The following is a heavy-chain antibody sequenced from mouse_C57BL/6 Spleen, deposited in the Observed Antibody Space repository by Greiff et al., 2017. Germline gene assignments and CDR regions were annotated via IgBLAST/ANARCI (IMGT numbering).Heavy chain of an antibody. CDR3: ARLLTTVVAKGAMDY. V-gene: IGHV1-39*01. CDR2: INPNYGTT. D-gene: IGHD1-1*01. Sequence: VQLKQSGPELVKPGASVKISCKASGYSFTDYNMNWVKQSNGKSLEWIGVINPNYGTTSYNQKFKGKATLTVDQSSSTAYMQLNSLTSEDSAVYYSARLLTTVVAKGAMDYWGQGTSVTVSS. CDR1: GYSFTDYN. J-gene: IGHJ4*01.